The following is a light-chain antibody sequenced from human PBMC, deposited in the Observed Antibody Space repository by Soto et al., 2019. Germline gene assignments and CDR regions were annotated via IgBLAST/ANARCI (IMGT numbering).Light chain of an antibody. Sequence: ENVLTQSPVTLSLSPGEGATLSCRASQSINTYLAWYQQKPGQAPRLLIYDASKRATGIPARFSGSGSGTNSTLTISSLEPEDFAVYYCQQRRSWQVTFGQGTRLEIK. CDR2: DAS. CDR1: QSINTY. V-gene: IGKV3D-11*02. CDR3: QQRRSWQVT. J-gene: IGKJ5*01.